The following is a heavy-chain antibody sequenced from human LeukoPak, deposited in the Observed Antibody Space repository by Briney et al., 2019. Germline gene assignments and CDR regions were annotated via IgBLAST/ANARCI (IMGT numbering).Heavy chain of an antibody. V-gene: IGHV3-7*01. CDR3: ARDGHSLLQYSSGWYSFDY. D-gene: IGHD6-19*01. J-gene: IGHJ4*02. CDR2: IKQDGSEK. Sequence: GGSLRLSRAASGFTFSSYWMSWVRQAPGKGLEWVANIKQDGSEKYYVDSVKGRFTISRDNAKNSLYLQMNSLRAEDAAVYYCARDGHSLLQYSSGWYSFDYWGQGTLVTVSS. CDR1: GFTFSSYW.